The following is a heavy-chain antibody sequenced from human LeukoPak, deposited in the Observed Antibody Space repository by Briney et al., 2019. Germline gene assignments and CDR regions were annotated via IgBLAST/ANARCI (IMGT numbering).Heavy chain of an antibody. CDR1: GYRFTDYW. CDR3: ARRPRTSTTTGAYFDP. Sequence: GDSLKISCKGSGYRFTDYWIGWVRPMPGKGLEWMGIIFPGDSDTRYSPSFRGQVTISADKSITTAYLQWRSLKASDAAIYYCARRPRTSTTTGAYFDPWGQGTLVTVSS. D-gene: IGHD1-1*01. V-gene: IGHV5-51*01. J-gene: IGHJ5*02. CDR2: IFPGDSDT.